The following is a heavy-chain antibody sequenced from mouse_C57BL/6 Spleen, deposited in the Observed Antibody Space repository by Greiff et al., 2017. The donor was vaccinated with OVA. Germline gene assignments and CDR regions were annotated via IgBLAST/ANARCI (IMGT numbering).Heavy chain of an antibody. Sequence: VQLQQPGAELVKPGASVKLSCKASGYTFTSYWMQWVKQRPGQGLEWIGEVDPSDSYTNYNQKFKGKATLTVDTSSSTAYMQLSSLTSEDSAVYYCARASYYYGRQGYAMDYWGQGTSVTVSS. CDR2: VDPSDSYT. CDR1: GYTFTSYW. D-gene: IGHD1-1*01. CDR3: ARASYYYGRQGYAMDY. V-gene: IGHV1-50*01. J-gene: IGHJ4*01.